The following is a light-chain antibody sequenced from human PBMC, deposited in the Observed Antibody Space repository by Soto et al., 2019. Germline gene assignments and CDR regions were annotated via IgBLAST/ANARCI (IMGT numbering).Light chain of an antibody. CDR3: QQSHDFPYT. CDR1: QYVSTS. CDR2: DAS. J-gene: IGKJ2*01. V-gene: IGKV1-39*01. Sequence: DIQMIQSPSSLSASIGDRVTITCRASQYVSTSLNWYQQKRGKAPKLLIYDASNLQSGVPSRFSGSESGAGFTLTISSLQPEDCATSYCQQSHDFPYTFGQGTKLDIK.